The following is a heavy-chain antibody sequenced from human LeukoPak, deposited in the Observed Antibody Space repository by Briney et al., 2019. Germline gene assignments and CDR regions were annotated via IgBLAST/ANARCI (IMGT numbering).Heavy chain of an antibody. J-gene: IGHJ4*02. Sequence: PGGSLRLSCAPPGFPFIAIWRSGARQAPGRGLEWVPNIRQREGGKYYWDSVKGRFTISRDNAKNTLYLQMNSLRAEDTAVYYCAREVVAAAGSYYFDYWGQGTLVTVSS. D-gene: IGHD6-13*01. CDR1: GFPFIAIW. CDR3: AREVVAAAGSYYFDY. V-gene: IGHV3-7*01. CDR2: IRQREGGK.